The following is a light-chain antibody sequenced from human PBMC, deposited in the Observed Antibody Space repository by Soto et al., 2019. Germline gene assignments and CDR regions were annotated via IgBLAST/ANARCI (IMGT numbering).Light chain of an antibody. V-gene: IGKV1-39*01. Sequence: DIQMTQSPSSLSASVGDRVTITCRASQSISSYLNWYQQKPGKAPKLLIYAASILQSGVPSRFSGSGSGTDFTLTISSLQPEDFANYYCQQSYSTPYTFGQGTKLELK. CDR3: QQSYSTPYT. CDR2: AAS. CDR1: QSISSY. J-gene: IGKJ2*01.